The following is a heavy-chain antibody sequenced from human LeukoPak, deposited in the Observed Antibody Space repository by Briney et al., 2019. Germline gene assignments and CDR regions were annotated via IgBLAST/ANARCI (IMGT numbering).Heavy chain of an antibody. CDR2: ISYDGSNK. CDR1: GFTFSSYA. J-gene: IGHJ4*02. V-gene: IGHV3-30-3*01. CDR3: ARDGDSEVNYFDY. Sequence: GGSLRLSCAASGFTFSSYAMSWVRQAPGKGLEWVAVISYDGSNKYYADSVKGRFTISRDNSKNTLYLQMNSLRAEDTAVYYCARDGDSEVNYFDYWGQGTLVTVSS. D-gene: IGHD4-17*01.